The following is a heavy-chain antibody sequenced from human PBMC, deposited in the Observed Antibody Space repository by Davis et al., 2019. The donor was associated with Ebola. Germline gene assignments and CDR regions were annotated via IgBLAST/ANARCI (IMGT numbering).Heavy chain of an antibody. J-gene: IGHJ5*02. Sequence: ASVKVSCKASGYTFTGYYMHWVRQAPGQGLEWMGRINPNSGGTNYAQKSQGRVTMTRDTSISTAYMELSRLRSDDTAVYYCASSEYQLLELGWFDPWGQGTLVTVSS. CDR2: INPNSGGT. V-gene: IGHV1-2*06. D-gene: IGHD2-2*01. CDR3: ASSEYQLLELGWFDP. CDR1: GYTFTGYY.